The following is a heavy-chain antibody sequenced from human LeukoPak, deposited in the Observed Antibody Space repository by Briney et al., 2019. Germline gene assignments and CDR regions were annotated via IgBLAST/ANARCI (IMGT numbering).Heavy chain of an antibody. CDR1: GGSISSGDYY. D-gene: IGHD3-3*02. CDR2: ISGSGGIT. Sequence: ETLSLTCTVSGGSISSGDYYWSWIRQPPGKGLEWVSAISGSGGITYYADSVKGRFTISRDNSKNTLYLQMNSLRAEDTAVYYCAKDSIPTIYYFDYWGQGTLVTVSS. CDR3: AKDSIPTIYYFDY. J-gene: IGHJ4*02. V-gene: IGHV3-23*01.